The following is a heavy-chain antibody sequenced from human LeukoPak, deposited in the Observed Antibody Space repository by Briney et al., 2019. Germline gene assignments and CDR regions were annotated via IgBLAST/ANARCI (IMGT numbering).Heavy chain of an antibody. Sequence: SETLSLTCTVSSGSINSYYWSWIRQPAGKGLEWIGRVYSTGSTSYNPSLKSRVTMSVDTSKNQFSLKLSSVTAADTAVYYCARASEMVWGVTPWAFDVWGQGTMVTVSS. CDR2: VYSTGST. D-gene: IGHD3-10*01. V-gene: IGHV4-4*07. J-gene: IGHJ3*01. CDR1: SGSINSYY. CDR3: ARASEMVWGVTPWAFDV.